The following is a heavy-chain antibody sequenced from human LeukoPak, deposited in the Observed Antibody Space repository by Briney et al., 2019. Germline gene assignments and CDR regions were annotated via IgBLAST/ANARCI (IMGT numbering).Heavy chain of an antibody. V-gene: IGHV1-18*01. Sequence: GASVKVSCKASGYSFINYGINWVRQAPGQGLEWMGWITTYTGDTNYAQKFQGRVIMTTDASTSTVYMELRSLRSDDTAVYYCARDVEIVSYYGMDVWGQGTTVTVSS. D-gene: IGHD2-21*01. CDR3: ARDVEIVSYYGMDV. CDR2: ITTYTGDT. J-gene: IGHJ6*02. CDR1: GYSFINYG.